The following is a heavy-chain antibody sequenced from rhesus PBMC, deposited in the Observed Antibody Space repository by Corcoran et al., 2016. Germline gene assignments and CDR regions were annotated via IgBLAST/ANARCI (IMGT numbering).Heavy chain of an antibody. CDR2: IGGMASST. CDR1: GTPIDTFNW. Sequence: QVQLQESGPGLVKPSETLSLTCAASGTPIDTFNWWTWIRQSPENGLEWMANIGGMASSTTYNPTLKCRVTISKDTSKNQFSLKLNSVTAADTAIYCCARHPFPMGGFDIWGQGLRVTVSS. J-gene: IGHJ3*01. D-gene: IGHD2-39*02. CDR3: ARHPFPMGGFDI. V-gene: IGHV4-65*02.